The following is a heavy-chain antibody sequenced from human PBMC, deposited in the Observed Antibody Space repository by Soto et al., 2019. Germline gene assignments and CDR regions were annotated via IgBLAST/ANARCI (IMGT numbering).Heavy chain of an antibody. D-gene: IGHD3-22*01. CDR1: GITFSSYP. V-gene: IGHV3-23*01. CDR2: ISGSGGST. J-gene: IGHJ4*02. Sequence: EVQLLQSGGGLVQPGGSLSLSCAGSGITFSSYPMSWVRQAPGNGLEWVSPISGSGGSTYYADSVKGRFTISRDNSKKTLNLQMKSLRAEDTAVYYCAKDRIVVVPPRLSDYRGQGTLVTVSS. CDR3: AKDRIVVVPPRLSDY.